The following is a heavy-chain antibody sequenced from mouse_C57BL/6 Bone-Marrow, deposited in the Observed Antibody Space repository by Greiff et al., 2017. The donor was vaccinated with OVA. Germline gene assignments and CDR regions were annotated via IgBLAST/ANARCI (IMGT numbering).Heavy chain of an antibody. CDR2: ISNLAYSI. D-gene: IGHD2-3*01. CDR1: GFTFSDYG. J-gene: IGHJ4*01. Sequence: EVHLVESGGGLVQPGGSLKLSCAASGFTFSDYGMAWVRQAPTKGPEWVAFISNLAYSIYYADTVTGRFTISRENAKNTLYLEMGSLRSEGTAMYYCARKRGDGYYVYYAMDYWGQGTSVTVSS. V-gene: IGHV5-15*01. CDR3: ARKRGDGYYVYYAMDY.